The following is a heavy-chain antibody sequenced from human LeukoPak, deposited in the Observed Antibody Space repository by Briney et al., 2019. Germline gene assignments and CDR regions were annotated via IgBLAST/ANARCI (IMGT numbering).Heavy chain of an antibody. V-gene: IGHV4-34*01. CDR3: ARGPSYRLVRYCGGGSCPRNRGFDY. CDR2: INHSGST. D-gene: IGHD2-15*01. Sequence: SETLSLTCAVYGGSFSGYYWSWIRQPPGKGLEWIGEINHSGSTNYNPSLKSRVTISVDTSKNQFSLKLSSVTAADTAVYYCARGPSYRLVRYCGGGSCPRNRGFDYWGQGTLVTVSS. CDR1: GGSFSGYY. J-gene: IGHJ4*02.